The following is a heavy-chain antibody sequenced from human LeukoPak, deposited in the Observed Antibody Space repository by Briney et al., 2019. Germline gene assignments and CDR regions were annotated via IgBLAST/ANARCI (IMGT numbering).Heavy chain of an antibody. Sequence: ASVKVSCTASGYTFTSYYMHWVRQAPGQGLEWMGIINPSGGSTSYAQKFKGRVTMTRDTSTSTVYMELSSLRSEDTAVYYCAREVMMWYSLNRNYGMDVWGQGTTVTVSS. D-gene: IGHD2-15*01. CDR3: AREVMMWYSLNRNYGMDV. CDR2: INPSGGST. V-gene: IGHV1-46*01. J-gene: IGHJ6*02. CDR1: GYTFTSYY.